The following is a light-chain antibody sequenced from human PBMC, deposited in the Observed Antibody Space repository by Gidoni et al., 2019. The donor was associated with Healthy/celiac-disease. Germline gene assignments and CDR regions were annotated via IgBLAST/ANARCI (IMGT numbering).Light chain of an antibody. J-gene: IGKJ1*01. V-gene: IGKV1-39*01. Sequence: DIQMTQSPSSLSASVGDRVTITCRASQSISNYLNWYQQKPGKATKLLIYAASSLHSGAPWRFSGSGSRKDFPLTISSLQPEDFANYYCQHSYWTPGWRFGQGTKVEIK. CDR2: AAS. CDR3: QHSYWTPGWR. CDR1: QSISNY.